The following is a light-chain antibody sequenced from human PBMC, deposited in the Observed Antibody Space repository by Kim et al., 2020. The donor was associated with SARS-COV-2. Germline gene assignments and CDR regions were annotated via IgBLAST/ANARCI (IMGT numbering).Light chain of an antibody. CDR1: QSVSSNF. J-gene: IGKJ1*01. Sequence: ENVLTQSPGTLSLSPGERATLSCRASQSVSSNFLAWYQQKAGQAPRLVIYSASSRASGIPDRFGGSGSGTDFTLTISTLEPEDFAVYYCQQYATSPETFGQGTKLEI. V-gene: IGKV3-20*01. CDR3: QQYATSPET. CDR2: SAS.